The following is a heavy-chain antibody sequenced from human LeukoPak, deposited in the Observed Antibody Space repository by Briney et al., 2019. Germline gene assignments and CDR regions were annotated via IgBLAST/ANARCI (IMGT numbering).Heavy chain of an antibody. Sequence: GGSLRLSWAASGFTFSRYWMHWVRKLPGKGLVWVSRINSDGSTTSYADSVKGRFTASRDNAKNTLYLQMNSLRGEDTAVYYCAAWDLYFYGMDVWGQGTTVTVSS. V-gene: IGHV3-74*01. J-gene: IGHJ6*02. CDR2: INSDGSTT. D-gene: IGHD1-26*01. CDR3: AAWDLYFYGMDV. CDR1: GFTFSRYW.